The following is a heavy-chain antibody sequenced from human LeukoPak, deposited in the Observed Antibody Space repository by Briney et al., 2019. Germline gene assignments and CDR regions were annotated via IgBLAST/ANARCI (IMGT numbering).Heavy chain of an antibody. CDR1: GCTFSSYS. CDR3: ARVGSGSSSYGYYYMDV. Sequence: GGSLRLSCAASGCTFSSYSMDWVRQAPGKGLEWVSSISSSSSYIYYADSVKGRFTISRDNAKNSLYLQMNSLRAEDTPVYYCARVGSGSSSYGYYYMDVWGKGTTVTVSS. D-gene: IGHD6-6*01. J-gene: IGHJ6*03. V-gene: IGHV3-21*01. CDR2: ISSSSSYI.